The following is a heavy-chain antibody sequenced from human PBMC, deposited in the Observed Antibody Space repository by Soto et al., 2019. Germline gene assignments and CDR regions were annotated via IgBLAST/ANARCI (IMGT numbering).Heavy chain of an antibody. CDR3: ALVVAGPDY. CDR1: GGSFSGYY. V-gene: IGHV4-34*01. CDR2: INHSGST. D-gene: IGHD2-15*01. J-gene: IGHJ4*02. Sequence: QVQLQQWGAGLLKPSETLSLTCAVYGGSFSGYYWSWIRQPPGKGLEWIGEINHSGSTNYNPSLKNRXTXSVDTSKDQFSLRLSSVTAADTAVYYCALVVAGPDYWGQGTLVTVSS.